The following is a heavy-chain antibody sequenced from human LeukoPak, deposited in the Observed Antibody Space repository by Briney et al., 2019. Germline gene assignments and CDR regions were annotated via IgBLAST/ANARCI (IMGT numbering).Heavy chain of an antibody. CDR2: IYYSGST. D-gene: IGHD1-1*01. J-gene: IGHJ4*02. Sequence: PGGSLRLSCAASGFTFSSYSMNWVRQAPGKGLEWIGYIYYSGSTNYNPSLKSRVTISVDTSKNQFSLKLSSVTAADTAVYYCASSGTTQLFDYWGQGTLVTVSS. V-gene: IGHV4-59*01. CDR1: GFTFSSYS. CDR3: ASSGTTQLFDY.